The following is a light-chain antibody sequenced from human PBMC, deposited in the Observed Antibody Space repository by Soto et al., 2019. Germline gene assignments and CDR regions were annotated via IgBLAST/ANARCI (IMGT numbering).Light chain of an antibody. V-gene: IGKV1-9*01. CDR2: AAS. Sequence: DIQLTQSPSFLSASVGDRVSITCRASQGISSYLGWYQQKPGKAPKLLIYAASTLQSGVPSRFSGSTSGTDFTLTISSLQPEDFATYYCQQLSTYPITFGQGTRLEIK. CDR3: QQLSTYPIT. J-gene: IGKJ5*01. CDR1: QGISSY.